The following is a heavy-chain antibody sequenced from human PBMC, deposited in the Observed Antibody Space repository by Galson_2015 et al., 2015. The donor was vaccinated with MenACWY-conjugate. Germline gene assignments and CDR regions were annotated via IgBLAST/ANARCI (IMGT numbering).Heavy chain of an antibody. CDR1: GFTVSTNY. D-gene: IGHD1-1*01. CDR2: IYAGGST. Sequence: SLRLSCAASGFTVSTNYMSWFRQAPGKGLEWVSLIYAGGSTYYTESVKGRFTISRDNAKNSLYLQMNSLRAEDTAMYYCARDSTGNWNDFVYSYYGMDVWGQGTTVPVSS. V-gene: IGHV3-66*01. CDR3: ARDSTGNWNDFVYSYYGMDV. J-gene: IGHJ6*02.